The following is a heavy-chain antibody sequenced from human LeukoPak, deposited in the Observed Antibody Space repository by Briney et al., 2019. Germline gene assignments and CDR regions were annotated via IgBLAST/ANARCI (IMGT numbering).Heavy chain of an antibody. D-gene: IGHD3-10*01. CDR1: GGSISSSSYY. CDR3: ARGKPSYGSGTFYRPLEPNYMDV. Sequence: SETLSLTCTVSGGSISSSSYYWGWIRQPPGKGLEWIGSIYYSGSTYYNPSLKSRVTISVDTSKNQFSLKLSSVTAADTAVYYCARGKPSYGSGTFYRPLEPNYMDVWGKGTTVTVSS. V-gene: IGHV4-39*07. J-gene: IGHJ6*03. CDR2: IYYSGST.